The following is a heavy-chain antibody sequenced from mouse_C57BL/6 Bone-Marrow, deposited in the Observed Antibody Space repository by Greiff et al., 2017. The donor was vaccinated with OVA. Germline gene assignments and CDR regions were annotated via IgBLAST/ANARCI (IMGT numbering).Heavy chain of an antibody. V-gene: IGHV5-9-1*02. CDR3: TRDIDYDFSWYFDV. D-gene: IGHD2-4*01. CDR2: ISSGGDYI. CDR1: GFTFSSYA. J-gene: IGHJ1*03. Sequence: EVQLVESGEGLVKPGGSLKLSCAASGFTFSSYAMSWVRQTPEKRLEWVAYISSGGDYIYYADTVKGRFTISRDNARNTLYLQMSSLKSEDTAMYYCTRDIDYDFSWYFDVWGTGTTVTVSS.